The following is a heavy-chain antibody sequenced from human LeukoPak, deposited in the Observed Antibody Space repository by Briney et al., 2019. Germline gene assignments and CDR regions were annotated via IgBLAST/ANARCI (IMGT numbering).Heavy chain of an antibody. Sequence: SETLSLTCTVSGGSISSYYWSWIRQPPGKGLEWIGYIYYSGSTNYNPSLKSRVTISVDTSKNQFSLKLSSVTAADTAVYYCARVISSSWSYYYYYMDVWGKGTTVTVSS. D-gene: IGHD6-13*01. V-gene: IGHV4-59*01. J-gene: IGHJ6*03. CDR3: ARVISSSWSYYYYYMDV. CDR1: GGSISSYY. CDR2: IYYSGST.